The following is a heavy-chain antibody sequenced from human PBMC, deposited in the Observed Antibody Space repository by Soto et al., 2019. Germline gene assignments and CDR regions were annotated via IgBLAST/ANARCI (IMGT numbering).Heavy chain of an antibody. V-gene: IGHV3-23*01. CDR2: ISGSGGST. J-gene: IGHJ4*02. D-gene: IGHD2-15*01. Sequence: GGSLRLSCAASGFTFSSYAMSWVRQAPGKGLEWVSAISGSGGSTNYADSVQGRFTISRDNSKNTLYLQMNSLRAEDTSIYYCAKKATIQLGYCSGGSCKIDYWGQGT. CDR1: GFTFSSYA. CDR3: AKKATIQLGYCSGGSCKIDY.